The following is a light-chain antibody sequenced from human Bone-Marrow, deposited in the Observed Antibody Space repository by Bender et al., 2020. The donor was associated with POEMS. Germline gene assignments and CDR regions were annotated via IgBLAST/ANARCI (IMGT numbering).Light chain of an antibody. CDR2: INN. CDR3: QAWDNNLAV. V-gene: IGLV1-44*01. J-gene: IGLJ7*01. Sequence: SGSSSNIGTNPVNWYQPLPGPAPNLLIYINNQRPSGVPDRFSGSNAGNTATLTISGTQAMDEAAYYCQAWDNNLAVFGGGTQLTVL. CDR1: SSNIGTNP.